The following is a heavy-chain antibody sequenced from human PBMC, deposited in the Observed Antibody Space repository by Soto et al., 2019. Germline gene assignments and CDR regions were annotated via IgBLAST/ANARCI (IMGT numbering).Heavy chain of an antibody. D-gene: IGHD4-4*01. CDR3: ARDVEFMTPGPWGY. CDR1: GFTFSTYS. CDR2: ISSGSRTI. V-gene: IGHV3-48*02. Sequence: GGSLRLSCTASGFTFSTYSMNWVRPAPGKGLEWVSYISSGSRTIYYADSVKGRFTISRDNAKDSLFLQMNSLTDEVTVVYYCARDVEFMTPGPWGYWCQGTLVTVSS. J-gene: IGHJ4*02.